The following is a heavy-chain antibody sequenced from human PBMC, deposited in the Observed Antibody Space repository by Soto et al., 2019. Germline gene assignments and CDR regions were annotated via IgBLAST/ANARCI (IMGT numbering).Heavy chain of an antibody. CDR2: IIPIFGTA. V-gene: IGHV1-69*01. Sequence: QVQLVQSGAEVKKPGSSVKVSCKASGGTFSSYAISWVRQAPGQGLEWMGGIIPIFGTANYAQKFQGRVTITADESTGTAYMELSSLRSEDTAVYYCARAREYYYDSSGYYSWGFFDYWGQGTLVTVSS. CDR3: ARAREYYYDSSGYYSWGFFDY. J-gene: IGHJ4*02. CDR1: GGTFSSYA. D-gene: IGHD3-22*01.